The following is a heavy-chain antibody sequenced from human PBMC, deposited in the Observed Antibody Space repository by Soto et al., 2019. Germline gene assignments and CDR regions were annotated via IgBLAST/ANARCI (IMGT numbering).Heavy chain of an antibody. J-gene: IGHJ6*03. V-gene: IGHV4-34*01. CDR1: GGSFSGYY. CDR3: ARALAVAGNPYMDV. CDR2: INHSGST. D-gene: IGHD6-19*01. Sequence: SETLSLTCAVYGGSFSGYYWSWIRQPPGKGLEWIGEINHSGSTNYNPSLKSRVTISVDTSKNQFSLKLSSVTAADTAVYYCARALAVAGNPYMDVWGKGTTVTVSS.